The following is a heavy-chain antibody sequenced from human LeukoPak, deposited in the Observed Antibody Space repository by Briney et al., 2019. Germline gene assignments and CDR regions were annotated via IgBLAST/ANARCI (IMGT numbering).Heavy chain of an antibody. V-gene: IGHV3-23*01. Sequence: GGSLRLSCAASAFTFSTYAMNWVRQAPGKGLEWVSSISGSGTVTYYADSVKGRFTISRDNSKNTLFLQMNSLRAEDTAVYFCAKDYPSGWYLNYWGQGTLVTVSS. CDR1: AFTFSTYA. J-gene: IGHJ4*02. D-gene: IGHD6-19*01. CDR3: AKDYPSGWYLNY. CDR2: ISGSGTVT.